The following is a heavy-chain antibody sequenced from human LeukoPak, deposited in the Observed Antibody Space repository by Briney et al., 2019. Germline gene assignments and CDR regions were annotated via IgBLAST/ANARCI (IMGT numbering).Heavy chain of an antibody. CDR1: AYTFTGYY. V-gene: IGHV1-2*02. CDR3: SRHGAYYSYYDYMDV. CDR2: INTNSGGT. J-gene: IGHJ6*03. D-gene: IGHD3-10*01. Sequence: GASVNVSCNASAYTFTGYYMHWVRQAPGQGLGWMGVINTNSGGTNYAQKVQGKVTMTMDTSISKDYLELRRLRLDDKAMDYYSRHGAYYSYYDYMDVWGKGTTVTVSS.